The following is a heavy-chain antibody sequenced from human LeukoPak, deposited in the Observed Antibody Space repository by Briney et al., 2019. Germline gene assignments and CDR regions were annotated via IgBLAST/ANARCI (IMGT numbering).Heavy chain of an antibody. D-gene: IGHD5-18*01. V-gene: IGHV1-69*13. CDR2: IIPIFGTA. CDR1: GGTFSSYA. Sequence: SVKVSCKASGGTFSSYAISWVRQAPGQGLEWMGGIIPIFGTANYAQKFQGRVTITADESTSTAYMELSSLRSEDTAVYYCASRGYSYGPLLFDYWGQGTLVTVSS. CDR3: ASRGYSYGPLLFDY. J-gene: IGHJ4*02.